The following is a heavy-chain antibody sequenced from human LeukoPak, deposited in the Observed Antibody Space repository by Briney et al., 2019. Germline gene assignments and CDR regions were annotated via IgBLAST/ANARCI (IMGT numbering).Heavy chain of an antibody. CDR2: ISSSSSYI. D-gene: IGHD3-22*01. J-gene: IGHJ4*02. V-gene: IGHV3-21*01. CDR1: GFTFSSYS. Sequence: GGSLRLSCAASGFTFSSYSMNWVRQAPGKGLEWVSSISSSSSYIYYADSVKGRFTISRDNAKNSLYLQMNSLRAEDTAVYYCAGTNYYDSSGYYSSFDYWGQGTLVTVSS. CDR3: AGTNYYDSSGYYSSFDY.